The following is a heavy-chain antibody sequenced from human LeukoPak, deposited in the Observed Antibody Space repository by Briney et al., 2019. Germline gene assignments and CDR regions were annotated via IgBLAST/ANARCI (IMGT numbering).Heavy chain of an antibody. CDR1: GIPLSNYG. V-gene: IGHV3-23*01. CDR2: TSDSGGRT. CDR3: AKRGVVIRVILVGFHKEAYYFDS. Sequence: SGGSLRLSCAVSGIPLSNYGMSWVRQAPGKGLVWVAGTSDSGGRTNYADSVKGRFTISRDNPKNTLYLQMNSLRAEDTAVYFCAKRGVVIRVILVGFHKEAYYFDSWGQGALVTVSS. D-gene: IGHD3-22*01. J-gene: IGHJ4*02.